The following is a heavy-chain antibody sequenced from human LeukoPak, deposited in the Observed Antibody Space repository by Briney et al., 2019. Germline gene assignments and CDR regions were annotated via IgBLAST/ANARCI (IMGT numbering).Heavy chain of an antibody. Sequence: IYTSASTNYNPSLKSRVTMSVDTSKNQFSLKLSSVTAADTAVYYCARDYRDSSSWYNWFDPWGQGTLVTVSS. V-gene: IGHV4-4*07. D-gene: IGHD6-13*01. J-gene: IGHJ5*02. CDR3: ARDYRDSSSWYNWFDP. CDR2: IYTSAST.